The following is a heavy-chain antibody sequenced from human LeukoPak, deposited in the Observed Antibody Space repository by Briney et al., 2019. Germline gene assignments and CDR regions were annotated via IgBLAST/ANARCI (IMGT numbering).Heavy chain of an antibody. CDR1: GYNFTTYW. Sequence: GESLKISCKGSGYNFTTYWIAWVRQMPGKGLEWMGIIYPGDSDTRYSPSFRGQVTISADKSVSTAYLQWSSLKASDSAMYYCARHAGEAAALMNRFDPWGQGTLVTVSS. V-gene: IGHV5-51*01. CDR2: IYPGDSDT. J-gene: IGHJ5*02. CDR3: ARHAGEAAALMNRFDP. D-gene: IGHD6-13*01.